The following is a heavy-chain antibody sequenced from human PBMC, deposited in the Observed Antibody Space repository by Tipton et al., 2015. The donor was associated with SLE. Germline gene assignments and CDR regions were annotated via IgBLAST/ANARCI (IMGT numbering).Heavy chain of an antibody. CDR3: ARGGYSDPDIGLDS. CDR2: IFYGEST. CDR1: GDSVSSSNYY. V-gene: IGHV4-39*07. D-gene: IGHD5-12*01. Sequence: TLSLTCTVSGDSVSSSNYYWGWIRQPPGKGLEWIGTIFYGESTYYNPSLKSRVTISIDTSKNHFSLKLTSVTAADTAVYYCARGGYSDPDIGLDSWGQGTRVTVSS. J-gene: IGHJ4*02.